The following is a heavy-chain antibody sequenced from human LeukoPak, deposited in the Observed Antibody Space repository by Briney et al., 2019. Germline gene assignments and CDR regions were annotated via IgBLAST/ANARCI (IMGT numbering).Heavy chain of an antibody. V-gene: IGHV4-39*07. Sequence: SETLSLTCTASGGSISSSSYYWGWIGQSQGKGLAWIGSMYYSGSTYYKPSIKRRVTISANRDKNQFSLKESSITADATALYYCASQSVTIFVVGDNWFDPWGPGTLVTVSS. D-gene: IGHD3-3*01. CDR1: GGSISSSSYY. CDR3: ASQSVTIFVVGDNWFDP. J-gene: IGHJ5*02. CDR2: MYYSGST.